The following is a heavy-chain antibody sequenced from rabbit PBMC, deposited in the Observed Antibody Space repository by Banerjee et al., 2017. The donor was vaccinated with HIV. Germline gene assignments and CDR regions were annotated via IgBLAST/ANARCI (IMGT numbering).Heavy chain of an antibody. J-gene: IGHJ4*01. CDR1: GFSLSSGYD. CDR2: IYLASGNT. V-gene: IGHV1S40*01. Sequence: QSLEESGGDLVKPGASLALTCTASGFSLSSGYDMCWVRQAPGKGLEWIGCIYLASGNTWYASWAKSRFTISKTSSTTVTLQMTSLTAADTATYFCARDTYGGGGLNLWGPGTLVTVS. D-gene: IGHD1-1*01. CDR3: ARDTYGGGGLNL.